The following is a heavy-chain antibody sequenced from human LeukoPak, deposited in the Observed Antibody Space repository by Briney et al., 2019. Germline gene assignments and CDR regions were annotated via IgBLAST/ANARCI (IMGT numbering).Heavy chain of an antibody. J-gene: IGHJ6*03. CDR3: ARAGYSGYDYVRGPGKDYYYYYMDV. CDR1: GFTFSSYW. D-gene: IGHD5-12*01. CDR2: IKQDGSEK. Sequence: GGSLRLSCAASGFTFSSYWMSWVRQAPGKGLEWVANIKQDGSEKYYVDSVKGRFTISRDNSKNTLYLQMNSLRAEDTAVYYCARAGYSGYDYVRGPGKDYYYYYMDVWGKGTTVTISS. V-gene: IGHV3-7*03.